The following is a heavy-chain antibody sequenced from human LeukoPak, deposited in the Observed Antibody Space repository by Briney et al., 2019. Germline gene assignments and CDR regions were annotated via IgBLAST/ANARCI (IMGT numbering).Heavy chain of an antibody. CDR3: ARDVRGGYHDY. Sequence: SGGSLRLSCAASGFTFSGYWTHWVRQAQGKGLVWVSRIKSDGSYTAYADSVKGRFTISRDNAKNTLYLQMNSLRAEDTAVYYCARDVRGGYHDYWGQGTLVTVAS. J-gene: IGHJ4*02. D-gene: IGHD5-18*01. CDR1: GFTFSGYW. V-gene: IGHV3-74*01. CDR2: IKSDGSYT.